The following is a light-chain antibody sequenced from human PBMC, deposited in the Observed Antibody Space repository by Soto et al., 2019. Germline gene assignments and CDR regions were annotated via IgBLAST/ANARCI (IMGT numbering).Light chain of an antibody. CDR3: QQANSFPHT. CDR2: AAS. CDR1: QGISSW. V-gene: IGKV1-12*01. Sequence: DIQMTQSPSSVSASVGDRVTITCRASQGISSWLAWYQRKPGKAPKLLIYAASSLQSGVPARVSGSGSGTDFTLTSSSLQPEDVATYYGQQANSFPHTFGQGTKLEIK. J-gene: IGKJ2*01.